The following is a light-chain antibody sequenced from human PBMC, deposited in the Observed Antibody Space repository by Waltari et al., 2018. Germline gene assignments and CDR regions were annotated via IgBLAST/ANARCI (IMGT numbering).Light chain of an antibody. CDR3: QVWDSNSDQSV. J-gene: IGLJ3*02. CDR2: DNS. V-gene: IGLV3-21*02. Sequence: SYVLTQPPSVSVAPGQTARISCGGDDIGLKSLHGYQQRPGQAPVLVVYDNSDRPPGIPERFSGSNSGNTATLTIGRVQAGDETDYYCQVWDSNSDQSVFGGGTYLTVL. CDR1: DIGLKS.